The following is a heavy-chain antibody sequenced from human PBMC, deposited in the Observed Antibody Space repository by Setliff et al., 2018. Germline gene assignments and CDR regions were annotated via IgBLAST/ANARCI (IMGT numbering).Heavy chain of an antibody. J-gene: IGHJ5*02. Sequence: PGESLRLSCAASGFTFSRFSLHWVCQAPGKGLEWVAVVSYDGNVKYYADSVKGRFTISKDNARNTLSLQMNSLRPDDAAVYYCARVRGDFLADSYQPLDLWGQGALVTVSS. D-gene: IGHD3-9*01. CDR2: VSYDGNVK. CDR3: ARVRGDFLADSYQPLDL. V-gene: IGHV3-30*03. CDR1: GFTFSRFS.